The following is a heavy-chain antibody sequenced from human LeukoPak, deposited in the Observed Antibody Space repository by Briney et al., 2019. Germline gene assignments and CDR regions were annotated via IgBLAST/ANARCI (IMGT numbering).Heavy chain of an antibody. D-gene: IGHD6-19*01. CDR2: IRSKAYGGTT. CDR1: GFTFGDYA. CDR3: TRDQPLGGWCIELFDY. V-gene: IGHV3-49*04. J-gene: IGHJ4*02. Sequence: GGSLRLSCTASGFTFGDYAMSWVRQAPGKGLEWVGFIRSKAYGGTTECAASVKGRFTISRDDSKSIAYLQMNSLKTEDTAVYYCTRDQPLGGWCIELFDYWGQGTLVTVSS.